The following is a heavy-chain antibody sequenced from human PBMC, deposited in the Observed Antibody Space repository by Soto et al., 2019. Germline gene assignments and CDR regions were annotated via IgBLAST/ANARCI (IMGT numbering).Heavy chain of an antibody. J-gene: IGHJ5*01. D-gene: IGHD2-15*01. CDR1: GFTFSSYA. Sequence: GGSLRLSCAASGFTFSSYAMSWVRQAPGKRLEWLSLISGSGATTYYADSVKGRFIVSRDKSKNTVYLQMNSLRADDTALYYCTKSSVHCSGGSCFDFWGQGTLVTV. CDR3: TKSSVHCSGGSCFDF. V-gene: IGHV3-23*01. CDR2: ISGSGATT.